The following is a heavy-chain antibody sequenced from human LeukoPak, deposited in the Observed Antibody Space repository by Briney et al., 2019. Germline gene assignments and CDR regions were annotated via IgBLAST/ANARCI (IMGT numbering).Heavy chain of an antibody. J-gene: IGHJ5*02. V-gene: IGHV1-8*03. CDR1: GYTFTSYD. D-gene: IGHD3-3*01. CDR3: ARGLYYDFWSGQPDNWFDP. CDR2: MNPNSGNT. Sequence: ASVKVSCKASGYTFTSYDINWVRQATGQGLEWMGWMNPNSGNTGYAQKFQGRVTITRNTSISTAYMQLSSLRSEDTAVYYCARGLYYDFWSGQPDNWFDPWGQGTLVTVSS.